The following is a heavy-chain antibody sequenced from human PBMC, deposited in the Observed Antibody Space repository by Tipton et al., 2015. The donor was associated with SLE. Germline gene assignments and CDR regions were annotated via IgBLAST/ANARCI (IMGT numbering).Heavy chain of an antibody. CDR1: GGSISSYY. D-gene: IGHD6-19*01. CDR2: IYYSGST. Sequence: LRLSCTVSGGSISSYYWSWIRQPPGKGLEWIGYIYYSGSTNYNPSLKSRVTISVDTSKNQFSLKLSSVTATDTAVYYCARRGAVAGYYYYYGMDVWGQGTTVTVSS. J-gene: IGHJ6*02. CDR3: ARRGAVAGYYYYYGMDV. V-gene: IGHV4-59*08.